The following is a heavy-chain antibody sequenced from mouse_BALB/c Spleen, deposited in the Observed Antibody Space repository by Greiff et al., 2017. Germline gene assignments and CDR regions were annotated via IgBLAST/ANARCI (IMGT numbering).Heavy chain of an antibody. J-gene: IGHJ3*01. V-gene: IGHV14-3*02. Sequence: EVQLQQSGAELVKPGASVKLSCTASGFNIKDTYMHWVKQRPEQGLEWIGRIDPANGNTKYDPKFQGKATITADTSSNTAYLQLSSLTSEDTAVYYCALFYYDYDQAWFAYWGQGTLVTVSA. D-gene: IGHD2-4*01. CDR3: ALFYYDYDQAWFAY. CDR1: GFNIKDTY. CDR2: IDPANGNT.